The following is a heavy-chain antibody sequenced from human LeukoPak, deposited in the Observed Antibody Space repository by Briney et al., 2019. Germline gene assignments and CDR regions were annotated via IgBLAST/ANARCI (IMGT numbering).Heavy chain of an antibody. Sequence: PGGSLRLSCAASGYTVDSNYMNWVRQAPGKGLEWVSIIYSGGGTYYADSVKGRFTISRDNSKNTVYLEMNSLRVEDTAVYYCARGSRFDTWGQGTLVIVSS. V-gene: IGHV3-66*01. CDR2: IYSGGGT. J-gene: IGHJ5*02. CDR3: ARGSRFDT. CDR1: GYTVDSNY.